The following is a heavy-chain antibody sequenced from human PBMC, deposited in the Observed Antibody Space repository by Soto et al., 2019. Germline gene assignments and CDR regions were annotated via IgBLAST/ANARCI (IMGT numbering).Heavy chain of an antibody. J-gene: IGHJ6*02. CDR3: ARDVGGLFDYYGMDV. D-gene: IGHD3-10*01. Sequence: GGSLRLSCAASGFTFSSYAMHWVRQAPGKGLEWVAVISYDGSNKYYADSVKGRFTISRDNSKNTLYLQMNSLRAEDTAVYYCARDVGGLFDYYGMDVWGQGTTVTVSS. CDR1: GFTFSSYA. CDR2: ISYDGSNK. V-gene: IGHV3-30-3*01.